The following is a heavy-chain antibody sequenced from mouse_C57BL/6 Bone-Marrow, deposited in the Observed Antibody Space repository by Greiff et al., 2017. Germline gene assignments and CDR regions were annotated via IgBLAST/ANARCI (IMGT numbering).Heavy chain of an antibody. V-gene: IGHV1-85*01. CDR1: GYTFTSYD. J-gene: IGHJ1*03. CDR2: IYPRDGSS. D-gene: IGHD1-1*01. Sequence: QVQLKESGPELVQPGASVKLSCKASGYTFTSYDINWVKQRPGQGLEWIGWIYPRDGSSKYNEKLKGKATLTVDTSTSTAYIELHSLTSEDTAVYICARLELDGSIEDCYFGVWGTGKTVTVSS. CDR3: ARLELDGSIEDCYFGV.